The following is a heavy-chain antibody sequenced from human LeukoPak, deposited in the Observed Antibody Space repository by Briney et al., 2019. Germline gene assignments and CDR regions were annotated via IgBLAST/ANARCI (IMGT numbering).Heavy chain of an antibody. J-gene: IGHJ4*02. Sequence: ASVKVSCKASGYPFTGYYIHWVRQPPGQGLEWMGWISPNSGGTNYAQKFQGRVTMTSDTSITTAYMDLSRLTSDDTAVYYCAREISDYASAYWGQGTLVTVSS. D-gene: IGHD4-17*01. CDR3: AREISDYASAY. CDR1: GYPFTGYY. V-gene: IGHV1-2*02. CDR2: ISPNSGGT.